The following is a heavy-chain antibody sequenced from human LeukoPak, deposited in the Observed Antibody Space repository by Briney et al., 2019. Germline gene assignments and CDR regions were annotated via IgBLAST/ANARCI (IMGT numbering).Heavy chain of an antibody. V-gene: IGHV4-39*01. CDR3: AASLDEDNCSGGSCYLLILDY. CDR2: IYYSGST. Sequence: SEILSLTCTVSGGSISSYYWGWIRQPPGKGLEWIGSIYYSGSTYYNPSLKSRVTISVDTSKNQFSLKLSSVTAADTAVYYCAASLDEDNCSGGSCYLLILDYWGQGTLVTVSS. D-gene: IGHD2-15*01. J-gene: IGHJ4*02. CDR1: GGSISSYY.